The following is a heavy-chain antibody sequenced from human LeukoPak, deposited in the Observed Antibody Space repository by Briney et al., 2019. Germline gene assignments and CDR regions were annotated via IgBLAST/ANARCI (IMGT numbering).Heavy chain of an antibody. CDR3: ARGRAARSIDY. J-gene: IGHJ4*02. CDR1: GGSFSGYY. V-gene: IGHV4-34*01. CDR2: INHSGST. D-gene: IGHD6-6*01. Sequence: PSETLSLTCAVYGGSFSGYYWSWIRQPPGKGLEWIGEINHSGSTNYNPSLKSRVTISVDTSKNQFSLKLSSVTAADTAVCYCARGRAARSIDYWGQGTLVTVSS.